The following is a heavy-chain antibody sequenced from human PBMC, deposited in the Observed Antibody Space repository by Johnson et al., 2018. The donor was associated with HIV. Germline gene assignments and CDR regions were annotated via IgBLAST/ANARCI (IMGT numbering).Heavy chain of an antibody. Sequence: VQLVESGGGLVQPGRSLRLSCAASGFTFDDYAMHWVRQAPGKGLVWVSGISWNSGSTYYADSVKGRFTISRDNSKNTLYLQMNSLRAEDTAVYYCAKGYSGYDYDAFDIWGQGTMVTVSS. CDR3: AKGYSGYDYDAFDI. V-gene: IGHV3-9*01. J-gene: IGHJ3*02. D-gene: IGHD5-12*01. CDR2: ISWNSGST. CDR1: GFTFDDYA.